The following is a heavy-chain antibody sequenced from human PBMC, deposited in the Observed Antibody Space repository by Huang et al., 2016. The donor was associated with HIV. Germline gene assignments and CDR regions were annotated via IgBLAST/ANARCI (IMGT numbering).Heavy chain of an antibody. CDR2: LSWNGGSV. D-gene: IGHD1-7*01. CDR3: AKAPLITGTTFYFDS. J-gene: IGHJ4*02. V-gene: IGHV3-9*01. Sequence: EVQLVESGGGLVEPGRSLRLSCVGSGFTFDDYGMHWVRQGPGKGLEWVSGLSWNGGSVGYADSVKGRFTISRDNAENSLYLQMNSLRPEDTAFYFCAKAPLITGTTFYFDSWGQGTLVTVSS. CDR1: GFTFDDYG.